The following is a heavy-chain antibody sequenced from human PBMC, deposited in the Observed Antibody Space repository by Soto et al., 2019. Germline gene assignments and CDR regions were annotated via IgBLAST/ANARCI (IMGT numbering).Heavy chain of an antibody. Sequence: QVQLVQSGAEVKKPGASVKVSCKASGYTFTSYAMHWVRQAPGQSLEWMGWINAGNGNTKYSQKFQGRVTITRDTXAXXXXXXXXXXXXXDTAVYYCSRDLTSDYWGQGTLVTVSS. V-gene: IGHV1-3*01. CDR3: SRDLTSDY. CDR1: GYTFTSYA. CDR2: INAGNGNT. J-gene: IGHJ4*02. D-gene: IGHD3-9*01.